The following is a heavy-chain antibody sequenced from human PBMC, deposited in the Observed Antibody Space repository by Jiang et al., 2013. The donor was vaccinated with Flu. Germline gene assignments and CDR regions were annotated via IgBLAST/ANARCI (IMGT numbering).Heavy chain of an antibody. CDR1: GFTFTSSA. CDR3: AAPFPQYCSSTSCPPLYYYYYGMDV. Sequence: SGAEVKKPGTSVKVSCKASGFTFTSSAMQWVRQARGQRLEWIGWIVVGSGNTNYAQKFQERVTITRDMSTSTAYMELSSLRSEDTAVYYCAAPFPQYCSSTSCPPLYYYYYGMDVWGQGTTVTVSS. J-gene: IGHJ6*02. D-gene: IGHD2-2*01. V-gene: IGHV1-58*02. CDR2: IVVGSGNT.